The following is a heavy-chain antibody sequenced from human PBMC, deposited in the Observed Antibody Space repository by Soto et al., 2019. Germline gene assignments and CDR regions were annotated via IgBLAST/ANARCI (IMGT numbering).Heavy chain of an antibody. D-gene: IGHD2-2*03. Sequence: ASVKVSCKASGYTFTSYYMHWVRQAPGQGLERMGIINPSGGSTSYAQKFQGRVTMTRDTSTSTVYMELSSLRSEDTAVYYCARGGERVGIVVVPAATGYYYYMDVWGKGTTVTVSS. CDR1: GYTFTSYY. CDR2: INPSGGST. CDR3: ARGGERVGIVVVPAATGYYYYMDV. J-gene: IGHJ6*03. V-gene: IGHV1-46*03.